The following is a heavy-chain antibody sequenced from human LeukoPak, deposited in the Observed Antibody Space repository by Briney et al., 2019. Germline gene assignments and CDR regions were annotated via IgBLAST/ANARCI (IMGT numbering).Heavy chain of an antibody. J-gene: IGHJ4*02. CDR2: IWYDGSNK. V-gene: IGHV3-33*06. CDR3: AKDYYDSSGYYYARPRGSAVLD. D-gene: IGHD3-22*01. Sequence: PGRSLRLSCAASGFTFSSYGMHWVRQAPGKGLKWVAVIWYDGSNKYYADSVKGRFTISRDNSKNTLYLQMNSLRAEDTAVYYCAKDYYDSSGYYYARPRGSAVLDWGQGTLVTVSS. CDR1: GFTFSSYG.